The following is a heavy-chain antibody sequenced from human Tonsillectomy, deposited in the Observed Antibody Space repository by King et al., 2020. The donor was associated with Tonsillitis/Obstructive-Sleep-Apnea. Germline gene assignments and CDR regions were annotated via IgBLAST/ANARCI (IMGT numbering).Heavy chain of an antibody. D-gene: IGHD6-19*01. Sequence: VKLVESGAEVKKPGASVKVSCTASGYTFTGYYMHWVRQAPGQGLEWMGRSNPNSGGTNYAQKFQGRVTMTRDTSISTAYMELSRLRSDDTVVYYCAREVAGILDYFDYWGQGTLVTVSS. CDR3: AREVAGILDYFDY. CDR1: GYTFTGYY. J-gene: IGHJ4*02. V-gene: IGHV1-2*05. CDR2: SNPNSGGT.